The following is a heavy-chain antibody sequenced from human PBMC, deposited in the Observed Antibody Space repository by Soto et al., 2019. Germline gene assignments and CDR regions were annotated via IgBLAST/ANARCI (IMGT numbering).Heavy chain of an antibody. Sequence: VSCKASGGTFSRYAISWVRQAPGQGLEWMGGIIPMFGTANYAQKFQGRVTITAVESTSTAYMELSSLRSEDTAVYYCARQFDYESSGYYYPYWGQGTTVTVSA. CDR1: GGTFSRYA. CDR3: ARQFDYESSGYYYPY. J-gene: IGHJ4*02. CDR2: IIPMFGTA. V-gene: IGHV1-69*01. D-gene: IGHD3-22*01.